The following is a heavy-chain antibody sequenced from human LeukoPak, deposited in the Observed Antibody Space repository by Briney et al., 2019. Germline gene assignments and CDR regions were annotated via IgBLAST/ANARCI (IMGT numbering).Heavy chain of an antibody. CDR2: IYYSGST. V-gene: IGHV4-59*08. CDR1: GGSISSYY. D-gene: IGHD6-19*01. CDR3: ARHDSSAWYGGVDH. Sequence: PSETLSLTCTVSGGSISSYYWSWIRQPPGKELEWIGYIYYSGSTNYNPSLKSRVTISVDTSKNQFSLKLSSVTAADTAVYYCARHDSSAWYGGVDHWGQGTLVTVSS. J-gene: IGHJ4*02.